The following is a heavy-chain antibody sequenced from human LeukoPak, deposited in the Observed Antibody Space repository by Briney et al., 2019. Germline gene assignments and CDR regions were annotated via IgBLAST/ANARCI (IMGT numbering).Heavy chain of an antibody. CDR1: GYTFTGDY. D-gene: IGHD4-17*01. CDR3: ARDDYGDYRMDY. Sequence: ASVKVSCKASGYTFTGDYMHWVRQPPGQGVEWMGWINPNGGGTNYEQKFQGRVTMTRDRYISTAYMELRRLRSDDTAVYFCARDDYGDYRMDYWGQGTLVTVSS. CDR2: INPNGGGT. J-gene: IGHJ4*02. V-gene: IGHV1-2*02.